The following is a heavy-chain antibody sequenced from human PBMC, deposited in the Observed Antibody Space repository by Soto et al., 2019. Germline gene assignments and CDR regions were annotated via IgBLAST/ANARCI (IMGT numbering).Heavy chain of an antibody. CDR2: IYYSGST. V-gene: IGHV4-59*01. D-gene: IGHD2-15*01. J-gene: IGHJ4*02. Sequence: PSETLSLTCTVSGVSISSYSWSWIRQPPGKGLEWIGYIYYSGSTNYNPSLRSRVTISIDTSKNHFSLKLSSVTAADTAVYYCARAVVPTTLLYFDYWGQGTLVTVSS. CDR3: ARAVVPTTLLYFDY. CDR1: GVSISSYS.